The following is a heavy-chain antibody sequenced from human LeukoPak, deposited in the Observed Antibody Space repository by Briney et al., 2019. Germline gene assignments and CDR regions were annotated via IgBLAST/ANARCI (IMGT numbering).Heavy chain of an antibody. CDR1: GFTFSTYE. V-gene: IGHV3-23*01. Sequence: PGGSLRLSCAASGFTFSTYEMTWVRQAPGKGLEWVSAISGSGGSTYYADSVKGRFTISRDNSKNTLYLQMNSLRAEDTAVYYCARRRIVDIVATNRPYYFDYWGQGTLVTVSS. J-gene: IGHJ4*02. D-gene: IGHD5-12*01. CDR2: ISGSGGST. CDR3: ARRRIVDIVATNRPYYFDY.